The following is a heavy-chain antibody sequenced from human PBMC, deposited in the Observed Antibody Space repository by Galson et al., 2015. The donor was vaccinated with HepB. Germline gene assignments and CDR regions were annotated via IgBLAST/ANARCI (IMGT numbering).Heavy chain of an antibody. D-gene: IGHD3-3*01. J-gene: IGHJ4*02. Sequence: SLRLSCAVSGFTVSLNYMSWVRQAPGKGLEWVAAITGGGTTNYADSVKRRFTISRDHFKNTLYLQMNSQRVEDTALYYCAKLEVGDFRGGSDSFDYWGQGILVTVSS. CDR1: GFTVSLNY. CDR2: ITGGGTT. CDR3: AKLEVGDFRGGSDSFDY. V-gene: IGHV3-66*02.